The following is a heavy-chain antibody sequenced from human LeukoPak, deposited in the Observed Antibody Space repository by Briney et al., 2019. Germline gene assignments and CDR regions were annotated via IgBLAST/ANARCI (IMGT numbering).Heavy chain of an antibody. CDR3: ATTNGRFWSGHYFDN. J-gene: IGHJ4*02. CDR1: AFTFSNYE. Sequence: PGGSLRLSCAPSAFTFSNYEMNWVRQAEGNGLEWVSYIIHSGSTSDPVKGRFNISRDNAKNSLYLQMNSLRAEDTAVYYCATTNGRFWSGHYFDNWGQGALVTVSS. V-gene: IGHV3-48*03. D-gene: IGHD3-3*01. CDR2: IIHSGSTS.